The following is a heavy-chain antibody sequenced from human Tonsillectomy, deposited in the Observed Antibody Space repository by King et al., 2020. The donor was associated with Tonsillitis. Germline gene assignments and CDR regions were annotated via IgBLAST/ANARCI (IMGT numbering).Heavy chain of an antibody. J-gene: IGHJ4*02. V-gene: IGHV3-30*18. D-gene: IGHD3-10*01. CDR1: GFPFSNYD. CDR2: ISYDGSNK. CDR3: GKDYYVSGTIDY. Sequence: VQLVESGGGVVQPGRSLRLSCAASGFPFSNYDMHWVRQAPGKGLEWVAVISYDGSNKYYADSVKGRFTISRDNSKNTLYLQMNSLRAEDTAVYYCGKDYYVSGTIDYWGQGTLVTVSS.